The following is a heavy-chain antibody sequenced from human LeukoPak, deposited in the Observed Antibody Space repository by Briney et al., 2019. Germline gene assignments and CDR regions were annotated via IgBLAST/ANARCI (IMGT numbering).Heavy chain of an antibody. CDR1: GFPLSSYA. V-gene: IGHV3-23*01. D-gene: IGHD2-15*01. Sequence: GGSLRLSCAASGFPLSSYAMSWVRQASGKGLEWVSATSSSDPGTYYADSVRGRFTISRDNSKNSLYLQMNSLRAEDTALYYCARDYSTAGVNGFDIWGQGTMVTVSS. J-gene: IGHJ3*02. CDR2: TSSSDPGT. CDR3: ARDYSTAGVNGFDI.